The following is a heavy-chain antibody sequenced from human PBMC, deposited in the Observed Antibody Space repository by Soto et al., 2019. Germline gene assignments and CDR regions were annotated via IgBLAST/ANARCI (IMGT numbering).Heavy chain of an antibody. V-gene: IGHV2-5*02. CDR1: GFSLTTSGVG. J-gene: IGHJ4*02. Sequence: QITLNESGPTVVRPTETLTLTCRFSGFSLTTSGVGVGWVRQSPGKAPEWLALIYWDDDKRYSESLKSRLTITKDPSKNQVVLTVANVDPTDTATYYCAHRVLRTVFGLVTTTAIYFDFWGQGTPVAVSS. CDR3: AHRVLRTVFGLVTTTAIYFDF. CDR2: IYWDDDK. D-gene: IGHD3-3*01.